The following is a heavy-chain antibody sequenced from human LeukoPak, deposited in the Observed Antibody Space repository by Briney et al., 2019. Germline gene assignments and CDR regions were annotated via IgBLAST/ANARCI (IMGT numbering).Heavy chain of an antibody. J-gene: IGHJ4*02. CDR1: GYTFITYY. D-gene: IGHD3-16*02. CDR3: ARAYQRLGELSLPDY. CDR2: IHPSTGNP. Sequence: GASVKVSCKASGYTFITYYMHWVRQAPGQGLEWMGWIHPSTGNPTYAQGFTGRFVFSLDTSVSTTYLQISSLKAEDTAVYYCARAYQRLGELSLPDYWGQGTLVTVSS. V-gene: IGHV7-4-1*02.